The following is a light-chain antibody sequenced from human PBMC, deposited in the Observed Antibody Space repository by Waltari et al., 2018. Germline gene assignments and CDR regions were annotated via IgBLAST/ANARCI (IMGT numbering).Light chain of an antibody. Sequence: DIQMTQFPSTLSASVGDRVTITCRASQSISNWLAWYQQKPGKAPKLLIYKASFLESGVPSRCSGSGSGTEFTLTISSLQPDDFATYYCQQYESSFTFGGGSKVEVK. V-gene: IGKV1-5*03. J-gene: IGKJ4*01. CDR1: QSISNW. CDR3: QQYESSFT. CDR2: KAS.